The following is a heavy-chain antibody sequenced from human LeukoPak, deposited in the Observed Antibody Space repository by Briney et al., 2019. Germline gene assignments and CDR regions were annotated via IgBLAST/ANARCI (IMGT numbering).Heavy chain of an antibody. CDR2: IKEDGSEK. D-gene: IGHD3-22*01. Sequence: GGSLRLSCAASGFTFSTYWMSWVRQAPGKGLEWVANIKEDGSEKYYGASVKGRFTISRDNAKNSLYLQMNSLRAEDTAVYYCARDSSGYQWGQGTLVTVSS. CDR1: GFTFSTYW. CDR3: ARDSSGYQ. V-gene: IGHV3-7*01. J-gene: IGHJ4*02.